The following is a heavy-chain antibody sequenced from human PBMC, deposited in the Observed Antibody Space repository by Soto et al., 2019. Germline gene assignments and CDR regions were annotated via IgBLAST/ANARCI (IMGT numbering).Heavy chain of an antibody. CDR1: GFTFSTFW. J-gene: IGHJ4*02. D-gene: IGHD6-19*01. CDR2: IKPGGSEK. Sequence: EVQVVESGGGLVQPGGSLRLSCAASGFTFSTFWMSWVRQAPGKGLEWVANIKPGGSEKYYVDSVKGRFTISRDDANKSLYLQMNSLRVEDTAMYYCARNPWGVAGTHYWGQGTLVTVSS. CDR3: ARNPWGVAGTHY. V-gene: IGHV3-7*01.